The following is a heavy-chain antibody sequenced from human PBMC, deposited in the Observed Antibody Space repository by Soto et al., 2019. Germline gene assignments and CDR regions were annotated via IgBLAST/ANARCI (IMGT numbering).Heavy chain of an antibody. CDR1: GGTFTTYA. J-gene: IGHJ4*02. CDR2: ISGYNGNT. CDR3: ARGMGLAADFDY. D-gene: IGHD3-9*01. Sequence: ASVKVSCKAIGGTFTTYAITWVRQAPGQGLEWMGWISGYNGNTNYAQKFQGRVTMTTDTSTSTAYMELRSLRSDDTAVYYCARGMGLAADFDYWGQGTLVTVSS. V-gene: IGHV1-18*01.